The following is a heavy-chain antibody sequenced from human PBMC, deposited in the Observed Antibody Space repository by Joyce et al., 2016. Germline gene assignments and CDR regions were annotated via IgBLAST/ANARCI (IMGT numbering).Heavy chain of an antibody. CDR3: ARASIEAAGIYFDS. V-gene: IGHV1-46*01. Sequence: QVQLVQSGAEVQKPGASVKVSCKASGYTFTNYYIHWVRQAPGQGLEWIGVCNPADVSTQYAQKFQGRLTLTRDTSTITVSMGLSSLRSYDTAVYFCARASIEAAGIYFDSWGQGTLVTVSS. CDR1: GYTFTNYY. CDR2: CNPADVST. J-gene: IGHJ4*02. D-gene: IGHD6-13*01.